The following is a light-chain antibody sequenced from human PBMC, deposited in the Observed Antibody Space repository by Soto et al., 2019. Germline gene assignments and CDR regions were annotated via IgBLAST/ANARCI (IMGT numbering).Light chain of an antibody. CDR2: GAS. CDR1: QSVSSN. J-gene: IGKJ1*01. V-gene: IGKV3-15*01. Sequence: EIVMMQSPATLFVSPGERATLSCRASQSVSSNLAWYQQKPGQAPRLLIYGASARATGIPVRFSGSGSGTEFTLTISSLQSEDFAVYYCQQYNNWPRTFGQGTKVDIK. CDR3: QQYNNWPRT.